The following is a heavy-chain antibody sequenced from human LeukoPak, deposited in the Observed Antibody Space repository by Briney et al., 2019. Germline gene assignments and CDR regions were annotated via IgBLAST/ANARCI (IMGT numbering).Heavy chain of an antibody. CDR2: IRTSGGST. CDR3: ARGGSYLSAFDI. CDR1: GFTFSSYA. V-gene: IGHV3-23*01. Sequence: GGTLRLSCSASGFTFSSYAMSWVRQAPGKGLEWVSAIRTSGGSTFYADSVKGRFTISRDNSKNTLYLQMNSLRAEDTAVYYCARGGSYLSAFDIWGQGTMVTVSS. J-gene: IGHJ3*02. D-gene: IGHD1-26*01.